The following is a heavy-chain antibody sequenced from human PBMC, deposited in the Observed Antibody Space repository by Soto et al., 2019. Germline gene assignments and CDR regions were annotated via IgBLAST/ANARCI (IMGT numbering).Heavy chain of an antibody. V-gene: IGHV4-4*02. J-gene: IGHJ5*02. CDR2: IYHSGST. Sequence: SETLSLTCAVSGGCISSSNWWSWVRQPPGKGLEWIGEIYHSGSTNYNPSLKSRVTISVDKSKNQFSLKLSSVTAADTAVYYCASTFGSTSCLDPWGQGTLVTVSS. D-gene: IGHD2-2*01. CDR3: ASTFGSTSCLDP. CDR1: GGCISSSNW.